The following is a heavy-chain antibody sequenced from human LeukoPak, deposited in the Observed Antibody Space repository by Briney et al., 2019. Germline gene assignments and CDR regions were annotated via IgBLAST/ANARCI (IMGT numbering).Heavy chain of an antibody. J-gene: IGHJ4*02. CDR3: ARDEYSGSYVDY. CDR2: IWYDGSNK. CDR1: GFTFSSYG. Sequence: GGSLRLSCAASGFTFSSYGMHWVRQAPGKGLEWVAVIWYDGSNKYYADSVKGRFTISRDNSKSTLYLQMNSLRAEDTAVYYCARDEYSGSYVDYWGQGTLVTVSS. V-gene: IGHV3-33*01. D-gene: IGHD1-26*01.